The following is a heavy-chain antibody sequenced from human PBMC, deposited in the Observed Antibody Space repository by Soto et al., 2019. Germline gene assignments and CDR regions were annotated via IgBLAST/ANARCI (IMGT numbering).Heavy chain of an antibody. CDR1: GGSISSYY. J-gene: IGHJ6*02. V-gene: IGHV4-59*01. CDR2: IYYSGST. D-gene: IGHD3-22*01. Sequence: QVQLQESGPGLVKPSETLSLTCTVSGGSISSYYWSWIRQPPGKGLEWIGYIYYSGSTNYNPSPKSRVTISVDTSKNQFSLKLSSVTAADTAVYYCARRYYYDSSGYPGFYGMDVWGQGTTVTVSS. CDR3: ARRYYYDSSGYPGFYGMDV.